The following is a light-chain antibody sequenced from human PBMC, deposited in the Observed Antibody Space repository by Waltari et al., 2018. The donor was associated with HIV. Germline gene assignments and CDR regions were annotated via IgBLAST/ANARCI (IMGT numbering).Light chain of an antibody. CDR1: SCSVSSSYN. CDR2: NTN. J-gene: IGLJ3*02. Sequence: QTVVTQEPSFSVSPGGTVTLTCGLTSCSVSSSYNPSWYQQTPGQPPRTLIYNTNTRSSGVPDRFSGSILGNKAALTITGAQADDESDYYCALYMGSAIWVFGGGTKLTVL. V-gene: IGLV8-61*01. CDR3: ALYMGSAIWV.